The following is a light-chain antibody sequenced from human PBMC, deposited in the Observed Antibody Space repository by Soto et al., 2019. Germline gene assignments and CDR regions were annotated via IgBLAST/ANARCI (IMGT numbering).Light chain of an antibody. J-gene: IGKJ1*01. CDR2: DVS. CDR1: QSVSNW. CDR3: QQYNSYRA. V-gene: IGKV1-5*01. Sequence: VYRVTIPCRASQSVSNWLAWYQQKPGKAPKLLIYDVSSLESGVPSRFSGSGSGTEFILTISSLQPDDFATYYCQQYNSYRAFGQGTKVDIK.